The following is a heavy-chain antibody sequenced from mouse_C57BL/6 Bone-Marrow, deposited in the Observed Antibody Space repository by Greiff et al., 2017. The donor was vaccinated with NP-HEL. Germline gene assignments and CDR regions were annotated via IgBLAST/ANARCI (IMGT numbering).Heavy chain of an antibody. CDR1: GYAFTNYL. CDR2: INPGSGGT. CDR3: AREGEKSWATVVATRGFAY. D-gene: IGHD1-1*01. J-gene: IGHJ3*01. Sequence: VQRVESGAELVRPGTSVKVSCKASGYAFTNYLIEWVKQRPGQGLEWIGVINPGSGGTNSNEKFKGKATLTADKSSSTAYLQLSSLTSEDSAVYFCAREGEKSWATVVATRGFAYWGQGTLVTVSA. V-gene: IGHV1-54*01.